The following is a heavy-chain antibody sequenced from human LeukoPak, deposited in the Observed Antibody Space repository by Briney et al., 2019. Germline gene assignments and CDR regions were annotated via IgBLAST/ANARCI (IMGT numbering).Heavy chain of an antibody. J-gene: IGHJ4*02. V-gene: IGHV1-2*06. CDR1: GYTFTGYY. Sequence: ASVKVSCKASGYTFTGYYMHWVRQAPGQGLEWMGRINPNSGGTNYAQKFQGRVTMTRDTSISTAYMELNRLRSDDTAVYYCARDRRGPAVAGPDYWGQGTLVTVSS. D-gene: IGHD6-19*01. CDR2: INPNSGGT. CDR3: ARDRRGPAVAGPDY.